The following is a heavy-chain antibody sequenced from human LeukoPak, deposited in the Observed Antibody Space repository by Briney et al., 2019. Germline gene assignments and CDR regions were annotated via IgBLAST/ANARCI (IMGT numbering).Heavy chain of an antibody. Sequence: GGSLRLSCAVSGFTFSRYWMSWVRQAPGKGLEWVANIKHDGSVKYYVDSVKGRFTISRDNAKNSLYLQMNSLRAEDTAVYFCARDESYSSDYWGQGTLVTVSS. CDR1: GFTFSRYW. V-gene: IGHV3-7*05. D-gene: IGHD6-13*01. J-gene: IGHJ4*02. CDR3: ARDESYSSDY. CDR2: IKHDGSVK.